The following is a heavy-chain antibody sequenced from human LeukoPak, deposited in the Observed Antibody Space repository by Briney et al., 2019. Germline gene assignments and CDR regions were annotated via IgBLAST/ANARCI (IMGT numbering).Heavy chain of an antibody. CDR2: ISGSGGNT. J-gene: IGHJ4*02. D-gene: IGHD3-22*01. Sequence: GGSLRLSCAASGFTFSSYAMSWVRQSPGKGLEWVSAISGSGGNTYSADSVKGRCTISRDNSLQTLFLHMNSLRAEDTAVYYCARGMSATSGYLELEYWGQGALVTVSA. CDR1: GFTFSSYA. CDR3: ARGMSATSGYLELEY. V-gene: IGHV3-23*01.